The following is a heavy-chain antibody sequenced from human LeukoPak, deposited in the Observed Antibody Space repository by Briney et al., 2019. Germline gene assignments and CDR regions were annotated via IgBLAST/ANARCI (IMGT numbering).Heavy chain of an antibody. J-gene: IGHJ5*02. Sequence: ASVKVSCTASGYTFTSYAMNWVRQAPGQGLEWMGWINTNTGNPTYAQGFTGRFVFSLDTSVSTAYLQISSLKAEDTAVYYCARLRGRIAVAGNWFDPWGQGTLVTVSS. D-gene: IGHD6-19*01. CDR2: INTNTGNP. CDR1: GYTFTSYA. CDR3: ARLRGRIAVAGNWFDP. V-gene: IGHV7-4-1*02.